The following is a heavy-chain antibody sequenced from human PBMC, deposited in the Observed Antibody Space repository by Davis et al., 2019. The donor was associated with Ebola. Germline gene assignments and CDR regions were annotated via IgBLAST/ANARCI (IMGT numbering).Heavy chain of an antibody. D-gene: IGHD2/OR15-2a*01. J-gene: IGHJ6*02. CDR3: AKGGARYFYHYYGMDV. CDR2: ISGSGATT. CDR1: GFTSSSYA. V-gene: IGHV3-23*01. Sequence: GESLKISCAASGFTSSSYAMTWVRQAPGKGLEWVSGISGSGATTYYADSVKGRFTISRDNSKNTLYLQMNSLRADDTALYYCAKGGARYFYHYYGMDVWGQGTTVTVSS.